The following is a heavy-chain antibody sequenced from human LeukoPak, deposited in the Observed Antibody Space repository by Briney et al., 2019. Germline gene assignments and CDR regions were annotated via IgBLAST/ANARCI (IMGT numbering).Heavy chain of an antibody. CDR3: ARRPSSIGHFDY. J-gene: IGHJ4*02. V-gene: IGHV5-51*01. CDR1: GYSFTTYC. CDR2: IYPGDSDT. Sequence: GESLNISCKGSGYSFTTYCIGWVRQMPGKGLEWMGIIYPGDSDTRYNPSYQGQVTISADKSISTGFLQWSSLKASDTAMYYCARRPSSIGHFDYWGQGTLVTVSS.